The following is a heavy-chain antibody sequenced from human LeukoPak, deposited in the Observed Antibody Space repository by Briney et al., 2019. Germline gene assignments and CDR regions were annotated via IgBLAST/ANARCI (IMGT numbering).Heavy chain of an antibody. Sequence: SESLSLTCTVSGRSISSSSYYWGWIREPPGKGLEWIGSIYYSGSTYYNPTLKSRVTMSVDTFKNQFSLKLSSMNAADMAVYYCAVYDYVWGSGNWPDHWGQGTLVTVSS. CDR3: AVYDYVWGSGNWPDH. J-gene: IGHJ5*02. D-gene: IGHD3-16*01. CDR2: IYYSGST. CDR1: GRSISSSSYY. V-gene: IGHV4-39*01.